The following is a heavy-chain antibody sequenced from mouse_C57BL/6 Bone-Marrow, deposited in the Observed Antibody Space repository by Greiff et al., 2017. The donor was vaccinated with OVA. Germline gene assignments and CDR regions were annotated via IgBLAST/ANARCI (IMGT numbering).Heavy chain of an antibody. V-gene: IGHV1-63*01. Sequence: VQLQQSGAELVRPGTSVKMSCTASGYTFTNYWIGWAKQRPGHGLEWIGDIYPGGGYTNYNEKFKGKGTLTADKSSSTAYMQFSSLTSEDSAIYYCAREDIGGFDYWGQGTTLTVSS. CDR3: AREDIGGFDY. J-gene: IGHJ2*01. D-gene: IGHD2-14*01. CDR2: IYPGGGYT. CDR1: GYTFTNYW.